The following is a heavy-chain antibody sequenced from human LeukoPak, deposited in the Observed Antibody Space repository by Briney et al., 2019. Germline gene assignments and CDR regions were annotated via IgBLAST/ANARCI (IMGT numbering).Heavy chain of an antibody. J-gene: IGHJ4*02. V-gene: IGHV4-34*01. Sequence: PSETLSLICAVYGGSFSGYYWSWIRQPPGKGLEWIGEINHSGSTNYNPSLKSRVTISVDTSKDQFSLKLSSVTAADTAVYYCARGPYSSSWMDWGQGTLVTVSS. D-gene: IGHD6-13*01. CDR1: GGSFSGYY. CDR2: INHSGST. CDR3: ARGPYSSSWMD.